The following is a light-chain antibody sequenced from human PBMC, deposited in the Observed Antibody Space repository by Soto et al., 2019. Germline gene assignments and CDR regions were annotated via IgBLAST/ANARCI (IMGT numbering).Light chain of an antibody. Sequence: QSALTQPASVSGSPGQSITISCTGTSNDVGSYNLVSWYQQHPGKAPKLMIYEGSKRPSGVSNRFSGSKSDNTASLTISGLQADDEADYYCCSYAGGSTFVFGGGTKVTVL. CDR3: CSYAGGSTFV. V-gene: IGLV2-23*03. J-gene: IGLJ2*01. CDR2: EGS. CDR1: SNDVGSYNL.